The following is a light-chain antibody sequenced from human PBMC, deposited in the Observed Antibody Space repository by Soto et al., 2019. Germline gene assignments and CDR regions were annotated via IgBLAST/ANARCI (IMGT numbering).Light chain of an antibody. CDR3: CSYAGSYNVI. V-gene: IGLV2-14*01. Sequence: QFALTQPASVSGSPGQSITISCTGTSSDVGGYKYVSWFQQHPDEAPKLMIYEVSNRPSGVSNRFSGSKSGNTASLTISGLQAEDEADYYCCSYAGSYNVIFGGGTQLTVL. J-gene: IGLJ2*01. CDR2: EVS. CDR1: SSDVGGYKY.